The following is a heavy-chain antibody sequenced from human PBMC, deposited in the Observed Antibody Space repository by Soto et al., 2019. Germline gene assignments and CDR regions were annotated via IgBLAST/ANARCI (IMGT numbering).Heavy chain of an antibody. CDR3: ARVFSSGSGWMYYFDF. Sequence: QVQLQESGPGLVKPSETLSLTCTVSSDSIAGENWWSWVRQPPGLGLEWIGEVFHTGGTNYNPSLTRRVPMEVDKSKNQFSLKRISATAADTAVYYCARVFSSGSGWMYYFDFWGQGTLVSVSS. D-gene: IGHD6-19*01. V-gene: IGHV4-4*02. CDR2: VFHTGGT. J-gene: IGHJ4*02. CDR1: SDSIAGENW.